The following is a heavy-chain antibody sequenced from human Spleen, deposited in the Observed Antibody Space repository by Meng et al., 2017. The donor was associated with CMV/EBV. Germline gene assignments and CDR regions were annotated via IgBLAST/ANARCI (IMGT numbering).Heavy chain of an antibody. D-gene: IGHD3-3*01. J-gene: IGHJ4*02. CDR1: GFSLRNSGVA. V-gene: IGHV2-5*01. CDR2: IYWNDDK. CDR3: AHSLETKGDFWSGSLRLFDY. Sequence: SGPTLVKPTQTLTLTCTFSGFSLRNSGVAVGWIRQFPGKALDWLALIYWNDDKEYSPSLKSRVTVTKDTSKNQVVLTMTNMDPEDTATYYCAHSLETKGDFWSGSLRLFDYWGQGTLVTVSS.